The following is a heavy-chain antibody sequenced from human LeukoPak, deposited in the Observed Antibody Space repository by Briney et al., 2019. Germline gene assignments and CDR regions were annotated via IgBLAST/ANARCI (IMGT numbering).Heavy chain of an antibody. Sequence: GGSLRLSCAASGFTFSSYSMNWVRQAPGKGLEWVSSISSSSSYIYYADPVKGRFTISRDNAKNSLYLQMNSLRAEDTAVYYCARDRPGGGFDYWGQGTLVTVSS. CDR2: ISSSSSYI. CDR3: ARDRPGGGFDY. V-gene: IGHV3-21*01. J-gene: IGHJ4*02. D-gene: IGHD2-15*01. CDR1: GFTFSSYS.